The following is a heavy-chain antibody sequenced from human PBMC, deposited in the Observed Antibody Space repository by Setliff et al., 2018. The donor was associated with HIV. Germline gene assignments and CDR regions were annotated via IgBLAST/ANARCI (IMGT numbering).Heavy chain of an antibody. D-gene: IGHD3-10*01. J-gene: IGHJ4*02. CDR1: GFTVSSNY. CDR3: ATDYYGSSFDY. Sequence: RLSCAASGFTVSSNYMSWVRQAPGKGLEWVSVIYSGGSTYYADSVKGRFTISRDNSKNTLYLQMNSLRAEDTAVYYCATDYYGSSFDYWGQGSLVTVSS. V-gene: IGHV3-66*01. CDR2: IYSGGST.